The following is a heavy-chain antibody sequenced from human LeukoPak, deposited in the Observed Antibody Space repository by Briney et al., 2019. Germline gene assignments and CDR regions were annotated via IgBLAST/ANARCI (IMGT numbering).Heavy chain of an antibody. V-gene: IGHV3-23*01. CDR3: AKGNLVIVPAAIGY. J-gene: IGHJ4*02. D-gene: IGHD2-2*01. CDR1: GFTFSSYA. CDR2: ISGSGGTT. Sequence: GGSLRLSCAASGFTFSSYAMSWVRQAPGKGLEWVSGISGSGGTTYYADSVKGRFTVSRDNSKNTLYLQMNSPRAEDTAVYYYAKGNLVIVPAAIGYWGQGTLVTVSS.